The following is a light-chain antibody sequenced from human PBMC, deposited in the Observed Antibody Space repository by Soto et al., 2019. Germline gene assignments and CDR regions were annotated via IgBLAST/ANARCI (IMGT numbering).Light chain of an antibody. V-gene: IGLV2-8*01. CDR3: SSYAASDSWV. J-gene: IGLJ3*02. Sequence: QSVLTQPPSASGSPGQSVTISCTGTSSDVGGYHYVSWYQQHPGKAPKLMIYEVNKRPSGVPDRFSGSKSGNTASLTVSGLQAEDEADYYCSSYAASDSWVFGGGTKLTVL. CDR2: EVN. CDR1: SSDVGGYHY.